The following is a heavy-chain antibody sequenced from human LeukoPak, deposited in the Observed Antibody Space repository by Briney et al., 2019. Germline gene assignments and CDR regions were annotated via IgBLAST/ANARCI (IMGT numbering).Heavy chain of an antibody. CDR2: IRYDGSNK. J-gene: IGHJ6*03. CDR1: GFTFSSYG. Sequence: GGSLRLSCAASGFTFSSYGMHWVRQAPGKGLEWVAFIRYDGSNKYYADSVKGRFTISRDNSKNTLYLQMNSLRAEDTAVYYCAEDSTVYYYYYMDVWGKGTTVTVSS. V-gene: IGHV3-30*02. CDR3: AEDSTVYYYYYMDV. D-gene: IGHD4-11*01.